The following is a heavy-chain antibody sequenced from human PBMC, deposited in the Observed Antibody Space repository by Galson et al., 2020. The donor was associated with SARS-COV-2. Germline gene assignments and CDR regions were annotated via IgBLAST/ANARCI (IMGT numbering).Heavy chain of an antibody. V-gene: IGHV3-23*01. Sequence: SCAASGFIFGNYGMSWVRQAPGKGLEWVSTISESGLNTYYADSVKGRFTTSRDNSKNTLHLQMNSLRADDTATYYCAKDATLAPGDYWGQGTLVTVSS. CDR3: AKDATLAPGDY. CDR1: GFIFGNYG. J-gene: IGHJ4*02. CDR2: ISESGLNT.